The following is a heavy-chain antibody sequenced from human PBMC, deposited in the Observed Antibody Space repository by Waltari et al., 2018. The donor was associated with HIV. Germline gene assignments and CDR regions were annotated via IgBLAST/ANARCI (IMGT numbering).Heavy chain of an antibody. CDR1: GFTFRPYN. CDR3: AGGGYDYAWGTYRPFDY. Sequence: EVQLVASGGGLVKHGGSMRLSCGAPGFTFRPYNHNLARQAPGKGLGWVSSISSVGSYIYYPDSFKGRFTISRDNAKNSLYLQMNSLRAEDTAVYYCAGGGYDYAWGTYRPFDYWGQGTLVTVSS. CDR2: ISSVGSYI. D-gene: IGHD3-16*02. J-gene: IGHJ4*02. V-gene: IGHV3-21*03.